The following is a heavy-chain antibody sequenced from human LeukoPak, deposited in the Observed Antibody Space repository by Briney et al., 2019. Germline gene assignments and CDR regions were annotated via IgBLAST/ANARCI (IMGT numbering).Heavy chain of an antibody. CDR1: GFRVSDYY. D-gene: IGHD3/OR15-3a*01. CDR3: ARDRAANQDWVEFDP. J-gene: IGHJ5*02. V-gene: IGHV3-66*03. Sequence: GGSLRLSCAGSGFRVSDYYMGWVPQAPGKGLKWVGLIRDSGEAFYADFARGRFAISSDESENTLYLQINSLRVEDTAVYFCARDRAANQDWVEFDPWGQGTPVIVSS. CDR2: IRDSGEA.